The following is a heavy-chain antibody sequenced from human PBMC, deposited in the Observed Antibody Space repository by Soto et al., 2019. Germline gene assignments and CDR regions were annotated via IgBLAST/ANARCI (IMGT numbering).Heavy chain of an antibody. Sequence: PSETLSLTCAVYGGSFSGYYWSWIRQPPGKGLEWIGEINHSGSTNYNPSLKSRVTISVDTSKNQFSLKLSSVTAADTAVYYCARGFWDYYCSGSYCPSPTYYYYYGMDVWGQGTTVTVSS. CDR1: GGSFSGYY. D-gene: IGHD3-10*01. V-gene: IGHV4-34*01. CDR2: INHSGST. CDR3: ARGFWDYYCSGSYCPSPTYYYYYGMDV. J-gene: IGHJ6*02.